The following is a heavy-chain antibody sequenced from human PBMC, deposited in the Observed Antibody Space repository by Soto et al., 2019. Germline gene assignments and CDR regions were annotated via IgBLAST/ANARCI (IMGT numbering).Heavy chain of an antibody. D-gene: IGHD1-26*01. Sequence: SETLSLTCTVSGGSISSSSYYWGWIRQPPGKGLEWIGSIYYSGSTYYNPSLKSRVTISVDTSKNQFSLKLSSVTAADTAVYYCAIRSSGSYLPGFDYWGQGTLVTVSS. J-gene: IGHJ4*02. CDR1: GGSISSSSYY. CDR2: IYYSGST. CDR3: AIRSSGSYLPGFDY. V-gene: IGHV4-39*01.